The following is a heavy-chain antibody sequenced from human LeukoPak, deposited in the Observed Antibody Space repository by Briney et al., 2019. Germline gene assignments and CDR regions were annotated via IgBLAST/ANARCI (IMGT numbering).Heavy chain of an antibody. D-gene: IGHD3-22*01. V-gene: IGHV3-30*03. CDR1: GFTFSDYG. Sequence: PGRSLRLSCVASGFTFSDYGIHWVRQAPGKGLEWVAVISYDGRKMKYADSVKGRFTISRDNSKDTLSLHMNTLRTEDTAVYYCARDYYDSSGYYYLPDYWGQGTLVTVPS. J-gene: IGHJ4*02. CDR3: ARDYYDSSGYYYLPDY. CDR2: ISYDGRKM.